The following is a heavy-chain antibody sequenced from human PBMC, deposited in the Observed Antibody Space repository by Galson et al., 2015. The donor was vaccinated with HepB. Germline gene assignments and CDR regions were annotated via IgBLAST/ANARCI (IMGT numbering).Heavy chain of an antibody. CDR1: GFTFNNYA. CDR2: ISNDGTSK. Sequence: SLRLSCAASGFTFNNYAMHWVRQAPGKGLEWVAVISNDGTSKYYADSVKGRFTISRDNSKNTVFLQVSSLGTEDTAVYYCARVNTMGIFWGSPFDSWGQGTLVTVSS. V-gene: IGHV3-30*04. CDR3: ARVNTMGIFWGSPFDS. D-gene: IGHD3-16*01. J-gene: IGHJ4*02.